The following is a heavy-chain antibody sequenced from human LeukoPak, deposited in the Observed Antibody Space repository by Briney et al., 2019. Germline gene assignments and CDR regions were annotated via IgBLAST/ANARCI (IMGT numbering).Heavy chain of an antibody. CDR3: ARVPNDNSPKGAFDF. D-gene: IGHD4-23*01. Sequence: SETLSLTCTVSGGSISSYYWSWIRQPAGKGLEWIGRIYTSGSTNYNPSLKSRVTMSVDTSKNQFSLKLSSVTAADTAVYYFARVPNDNSPKGAFDFWGQGTMVTVSS. V-gene: IGHV4-4*07. CDR2: IYTSGST. J-gene: IGHJ3*01. CDR1: GGSISSYY.